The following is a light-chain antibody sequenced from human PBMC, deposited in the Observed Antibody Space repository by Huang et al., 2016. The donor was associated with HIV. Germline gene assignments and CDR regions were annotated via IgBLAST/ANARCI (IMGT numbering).Light chain of an antibody. CDR3: HQYSNWSRNT. CDR2: GAS. V-gene: IGKV3-15*01. CDR1: QYVSSN. Sequence: EIVMTQSPATLSVSPGERVTLSCRASQYVSSNLAWYQQKPGQAPRLLIYGASTRATGIPARFSGSGSGTEFTLTISSLQSEDFAVYFCHQYSNWSRNTFGQGTKLEIK. J-gene: IGKJ2*01.